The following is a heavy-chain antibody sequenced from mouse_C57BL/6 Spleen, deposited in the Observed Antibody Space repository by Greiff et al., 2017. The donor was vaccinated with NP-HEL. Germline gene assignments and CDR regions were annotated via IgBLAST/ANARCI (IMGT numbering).Heavy chain of an antibody. J-gene: IGHJ2*01. V-gene: IGHV5-6*01. CDR3: ARRGTGFDY. D-gene: IGHD3-3*01. Sequence: EVQGVESGGDLVKPGGSLKLSCAASGFTFSSYGMSWVRQTPDKRLEWVATISSGGSYTYYPDSVKGRFTISRDNAKNTLYLQMSSLKSEDTAMYYCARRGTGFDYWGQGTTLTVSS. CDR2: ISSGGSYT. CDR1: GFTFSSYG.